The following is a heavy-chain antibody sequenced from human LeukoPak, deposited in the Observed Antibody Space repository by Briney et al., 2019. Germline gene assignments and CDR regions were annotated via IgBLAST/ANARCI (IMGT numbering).Heavy chain of an antibody. V-gene: IGHV4-38-2*02. CDR2: IYHSGTT. J-gene: IGHJ4*02. CDR1: GYSISSGSY. CDR3: AREEMPCSSTSCSFYY. Sequence: PSETLSLTCAVSGYSISSGSYWGWIRPPPGKGLEWIGSIYHSGTTHYNPSLKSRVTMSVDTSKNQFSLKLSSVTAADTAMYYCAREEMPCSSTSCSFYYWGQGTLVTVSS. D-gene: IGHD2-2*01.